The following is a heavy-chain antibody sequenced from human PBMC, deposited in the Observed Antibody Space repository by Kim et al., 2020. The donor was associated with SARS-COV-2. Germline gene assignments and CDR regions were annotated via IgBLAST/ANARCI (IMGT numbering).Heavy chain of an antibody. V-gene: IGHV3-21*01. CDR2: ISSSSSYI. CDR3: AGGALAVAGGMDV. J-gene: IGHJ6*02. CDR1: GFTFSSYS. D-gene: IGHD6-19*01. Sequence: GGSLRLSCAASGFTFSSYSMNWVRQAPGKGLEWVSSISSSSSYIYYADSVKGRFTISRDNAKNSLYLQMNSLRAEDTAVYYCAGGALAVAGGMDVWGQGTTVTVSS.